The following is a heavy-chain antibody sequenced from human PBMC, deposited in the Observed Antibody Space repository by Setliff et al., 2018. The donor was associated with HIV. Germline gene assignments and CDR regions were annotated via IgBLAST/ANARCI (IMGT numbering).Heavy chain of an antibody. Sequence: SETLSLTCAVYGGSVSGYYWSWIRQPPGEGLEWIGEIDHSGSTNYNPSLKSRVTISVDTSKNQFSLKLSSVTAADTAVYYCARDRSNWNYGKNYMDVWAKGPRSPSP. CDR1: GGSVSGYY. CDR3: ARDRSNWNYGKNYMDV. V-gene: IGHV4-34*01. D-gene: IGHD1-7*01. J-gene: IGHJ6*03. CDR2: IDHSGST.